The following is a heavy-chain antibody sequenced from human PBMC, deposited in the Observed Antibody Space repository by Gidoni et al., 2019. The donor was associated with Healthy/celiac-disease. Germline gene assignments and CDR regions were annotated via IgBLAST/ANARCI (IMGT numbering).Heavy chain of an antibody. V-gene: IGHV3-13*01. CDR3: ARGEGGSSWPYYYYGMDV. Sequence: EVQLVESGGGLVQPGGSRRLPWAASGFPVSSVDMHGVRQATGKGLGWVSAIGTAGNTYYPGSVKGRFTSSRENAKNSLYLQMNSLRAGDTAVYYGARGEGGSSWPYYYYGMDVWGQGTTVTVSS. CDR1: GFPVSSVD. CDR2: IGTAGNT. J-gene: IGHJ6*02. D-gene: IGHD6-13*01.